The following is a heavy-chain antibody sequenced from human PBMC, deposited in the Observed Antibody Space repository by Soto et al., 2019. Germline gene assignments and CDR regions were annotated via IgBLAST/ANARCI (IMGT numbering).Heavy chain of an antibody. CDR3: AKDTSGSYSYGMDV. V-gene: IGHV3-9*01. Sequence: PGGSLRLSCAASGFTFDDYSMHWVRQAPWKGLEWVSGISWNSVSIGYADSVKGRFTISRDNAKNSLYLQMNSLRAEDTALYYCAKDTSGSYSYGMDVWGQRTTVTVCS. CDR2: ISWNSVSI. J-gene: IGHJ6*02. CDR1: GFTFDDYS. D-gene: IGHD5-12*01.